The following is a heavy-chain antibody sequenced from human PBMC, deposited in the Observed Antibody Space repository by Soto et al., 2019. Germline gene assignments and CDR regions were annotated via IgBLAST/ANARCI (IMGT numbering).Heavy chain of an antibody. V-gene: IGHV1-18*01. D-gene: IGHD3-10*02. CDR1: GYTFTSHG. Sequence: QVQLVQSGAEVKNPGASVKVSCKASGYTFTSHGISWVRQAPGQGLEWMAWLSADYGDTNYAQKILGRVTVTTDTSTSTASMEVRSLRTEDTAVYYCARIVRGSNCGYYYYMDIWGKGTTVTVSS. CDR3: ARIVRGSNCGYYYYMDI. CDR2: LSADYGDT. J-gene: IGHJ6*03.